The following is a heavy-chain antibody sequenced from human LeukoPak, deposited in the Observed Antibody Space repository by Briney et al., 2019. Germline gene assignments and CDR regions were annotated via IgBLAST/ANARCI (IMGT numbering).Heavy chain of an antibody. J-gene: IGHJ4*02. CDR1: GFTFSDYY. CDR2: ISSSSSYT. V-gene: IGHV3-11*06. Sequence: GGSLRLSCAASGFTFSDYYMSWIRQAPGKGLEWVSYISSSSSYTNYADSVKGRFTIPRDNAKNSLYLQMSSLRAEDTAVYYCARVRAIVVVPAALYYFDYWGQGTLVTVSS. D-gene: IGHD2-2*01. CDR3: ARVRAIVVVPAALYYFDY.